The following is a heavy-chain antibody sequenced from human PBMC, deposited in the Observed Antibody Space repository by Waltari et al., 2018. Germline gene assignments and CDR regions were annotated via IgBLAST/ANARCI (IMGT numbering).Heavy chain of an antibody. CDR2: INPNSGGT. D-gene: IGHD5-12*01. CDR1: GYPFTGYY. Sequence: QVQLVQSGAEVKKPGASVKVSCKASGYPFTGYYLPWVHQTPGQGLEWMGRINPNSGGTNYAQKFQGRVTMTRDTSISTAYMELSRLRSDDTAVYYCARGASRIVATIKVAFDIWGQGTMVTVSS. J-gene: IGHJ3*02. V-gene: IGHV1-2*06. CDR3: ARGASRIVATIKVAFDI.